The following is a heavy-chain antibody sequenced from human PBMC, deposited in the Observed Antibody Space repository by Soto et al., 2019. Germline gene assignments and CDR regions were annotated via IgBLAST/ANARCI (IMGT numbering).Heavy chain of an antibody. CDR3: ARKEASGNGAFDI. Sequence: QVQLVQSGAEVRKPGSSVKVSCKASGGTFSRHAISWVRQAPGQGLEWMGGIIPIFGTANHAQKFQGRVTIIADESTSTVYMELSSLRSEDTAMYYCARKEASGNGAFDIWGQGTMVTVSS. CDR2: IIPIFGTA. D-gene: IGHD2-15*01. J-gene: IGHJ3*02. CDR1: GGTFSRHA. V-gene: IGHV1-69*01.